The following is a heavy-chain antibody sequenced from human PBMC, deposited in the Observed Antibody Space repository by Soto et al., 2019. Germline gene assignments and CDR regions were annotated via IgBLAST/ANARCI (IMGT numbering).Heavy chain of an antibody. CDR3: AKVIWGSIAARLRAFDI. J-gene: IGHJ3*02. Sequence: GGSLRLSCAASGFTFSSYGMHWVRQAPGKGLEWVAVISYDGSNKYYADSVKGRFTISRDNSKNTLYLQMNSLRAEDTAVYYCAKVIWGSIAARLRAFDIWGQGTMVTVSS. CDR1: GFTFSSYG. CDR2: ISYDGSNK. V-gene: IGHV3-30*18. D-gene: IGHD6-6*01.